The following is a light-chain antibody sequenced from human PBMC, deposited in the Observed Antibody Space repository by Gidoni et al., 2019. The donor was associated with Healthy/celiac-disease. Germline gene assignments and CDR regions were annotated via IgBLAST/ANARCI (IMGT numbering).Light chain of an antibody. V-gene: IGKV3-20*01. J-gene: IGKJ1*01. CDR3: QQYGRT. CDR1: QSVSSSY. CDR2: GAS. Sequence: EIVLTQSPATLSLSPGERATLSCRRSQSVSSSYLAWYQLRPGQAPRLLINGASSRATGIPDRYSGSGSGTDFTLTISRLEPEDFAVYYCQQYGRTFGQGAKVEIK.